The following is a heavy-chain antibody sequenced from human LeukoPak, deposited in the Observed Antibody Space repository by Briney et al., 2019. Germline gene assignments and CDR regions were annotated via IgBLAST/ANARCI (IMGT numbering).Heavy chain of an antibody. D-gene: IGHD5-18*01. V-gene: IGHV4-39*02. J-gene: IGHJ4*02. CDR3: ARRGYSYIRAPYDY. CDR1: GAFISSSSYY. CDR2: IYYSEST. Sequence: SETLSLTCTVSGAFISSSSYYWGWIRQPPGKGLEWIGSIYYSESTYYKPSFKSRVTISIDTSNNHFSLKLRSVTAADTAVYYCARRGYSYIRAPYDYWGQGILVTVSS.